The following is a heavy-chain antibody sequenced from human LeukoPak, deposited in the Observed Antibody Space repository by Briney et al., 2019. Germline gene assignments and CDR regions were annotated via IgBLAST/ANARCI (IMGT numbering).Heavy chain of an antibody. D-gene: IGHD3-22*01. CDR2: INHSGST. V-gene: IGHV4-34*09. CDR3: ARFRSHDSSGYYFDY. CDR1: GGSFSGYY. J-gene: IGHJ4*02. Sequence: SETLSLTCAVYGGSFSGYYWSWLRRPPGKGLEWIGEINHSGSTYYNRSLKSRVTISIDTSKNQFSLRLNSLTAADTAVYYCARFRSHDSSGYYFDYWGQGTLVTVSS.